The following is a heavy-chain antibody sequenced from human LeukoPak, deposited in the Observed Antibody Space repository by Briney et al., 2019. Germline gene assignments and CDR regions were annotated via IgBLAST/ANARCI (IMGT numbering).Heavy chain of an antibody. Sequence: PGGSLRLSCAASGFTFSRYGMHWVRQAPGKGLEWVSAISGTTSRTYYADSVRGRFTISRDNSKNTLNLQMNSLRAEDTAVYYCAKDPTHYRVWDYYETIGLSYWGQGTLVTVSS. CDR3: AKDPTHYRVWDYYETIGLSY. D-gene: IGHD3-22*01. CDR1: GFTFSRYG. V-gene: IGHV3-23*01. CDR2: ISGTTSRT. J-gene: IGHJ4*02.